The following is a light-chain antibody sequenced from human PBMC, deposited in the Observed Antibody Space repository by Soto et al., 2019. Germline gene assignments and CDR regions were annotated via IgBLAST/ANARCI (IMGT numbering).Light chain of an antibody. CDR1: RSDIGGYNF. Sequence: QSVLTQPPSASGSLGQSVTISCTGTRSDIGGYNFVSWYRQSPGKAPKVVIDEVSKRPSGVSNRFSGSKSGNTASLTISGLQAEDEADYSCSSYTSSNTWVFGGGTKLTVL. CDR2: EVS. J-gene: IGLJ3*02. V-gene: IGLV2-14*01. CDR3: SSYTSSNTWV.